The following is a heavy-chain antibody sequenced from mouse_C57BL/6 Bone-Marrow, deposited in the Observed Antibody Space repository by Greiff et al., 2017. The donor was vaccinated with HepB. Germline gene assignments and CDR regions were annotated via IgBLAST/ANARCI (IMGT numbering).Heavy chain of an antibody. J-gene: IGHJ2*01. CDR1: GYTFTSYW. CDR3: AGDYGNSYEDNFDY. V-gene: IGHV1-50*01. Sequence: QVQLQQPGAELVKPGASVKLSCKASGYTFTSYWMQWVKQRPGQGLEWIGEIDPSDSYTNYNQKFKGKATLTVDTSSSTAYMQLSSLTSEDSAVYYCAGDYGNSYEDNFDYWGQGTALTVSS. CDR2: IDPSDSYT. D-gene: IGHD1-1*01.